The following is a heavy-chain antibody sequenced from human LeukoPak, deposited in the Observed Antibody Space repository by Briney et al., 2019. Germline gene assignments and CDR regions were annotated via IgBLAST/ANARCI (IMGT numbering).Heavy chain of an antibody. V-gene: IGHV3-23*01. J-gene: IGHJ4*02. CDR3: VRGLGTGTY. D-gene: IGHD1-7*01. Sequence: GGSLRLSCAASGFTFSSYAMSWVRQAPGKGLEWVSGISGSGGSTYYTDSVKGRFTISRDNAKNSLYLQMNSLRVEDTAVYYCVRGLGTGTYWGQGTLVTVSP. CDR2: ISGSGGST. CDR1: GFTFSSYA.